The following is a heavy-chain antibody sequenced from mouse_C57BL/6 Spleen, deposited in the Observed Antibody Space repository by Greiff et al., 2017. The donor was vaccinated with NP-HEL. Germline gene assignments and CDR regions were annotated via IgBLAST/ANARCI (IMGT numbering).Heavy chain of an antibody. CDR1: GYAFSSSW. Sequence: AQLQQSGPELVKPGASVKISCKASGYAFSSSWMNWVKQRPGKGLEWIGRIYPGDGDTNYNGKFKGKATLTADNSSSPAYMQLRSLTSEDSAVYCCERKESGTGYYLYNWGKGTTLTVAS. D-gene: IGHD3-3*01. V-gene: IGHV1-82*01. CDR2: IYPGDGDT. CDR3: ERKESGTGYYLYN. J-gene: IGHJ2*01.